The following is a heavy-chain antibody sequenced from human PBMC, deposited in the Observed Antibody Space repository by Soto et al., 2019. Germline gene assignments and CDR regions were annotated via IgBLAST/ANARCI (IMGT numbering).Heavy chain of an antibody. CDR3: AXEIPRDGYNFGSGAMGV. D-gene: IGHD5-12*01. CDR1: GGSGRSDGYY. Sequence: SETLSLTCTVSGGSGRSDGYYWSWIRQPPGKGLEWIGFISNSGNTKFNPSLKSRVTISLDTSKNQFSLRLTSVTAADTAVYYCAXEIPRDGYNFGSGAMGVWGQGTTVTVSS. CDR2: ISNSGNT. V-gene: IGHV4-61*08. J-gene: IGHJ6*02.